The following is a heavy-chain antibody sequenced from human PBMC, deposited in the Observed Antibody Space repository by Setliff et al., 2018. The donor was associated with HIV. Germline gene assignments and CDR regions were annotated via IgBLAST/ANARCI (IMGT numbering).Heavy chain of an antibody. J-gene: IGHJ3*02. CDR1: GYTFTDYY. V-gene: IGHV1-2*06. CDR2: INPNNGGT. CDR3: ARDGYYDSSGYSAFDI. D-gene: IGHD3-22*01. Sequence: GASVKVSCKASGYTFTDYYIHWVRQAPGQGLEWMGRINPNNGGTNYAQKFQGRVTMTRDTSISTAYMELSRLRSDDTAVYYCARDGYYDSSGYSAFDICGQGTMVTVSS.